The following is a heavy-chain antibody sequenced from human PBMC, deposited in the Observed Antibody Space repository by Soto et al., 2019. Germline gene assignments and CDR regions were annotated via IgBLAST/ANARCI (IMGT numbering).Heavy chain of an antibody. J-gene: IGHJ4*02. CDR3: AKTPEAGYSSSWYFDY. D-gene: IGHD6-13*01. V-gene: IGHV3-30*18. CDR2: ISYDGSNK. Sequence: GGSLRLSCAASGFTFSSYGMHWVRQAPGKGLEWVAVISYDGSNKYYADSVKGRFTISRDNSKNTLYLQMNSLRAEDTAVYYCAKTPEAGYSSSWYFDYWGQGTLVTVSS. CDR1: GFTFSSYG.